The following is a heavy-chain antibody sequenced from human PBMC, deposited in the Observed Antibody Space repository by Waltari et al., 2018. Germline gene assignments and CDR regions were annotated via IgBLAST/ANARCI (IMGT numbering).Heavy chain of an antibody. CDR3: ARLRSNMTPFDP. J-gene: IGHJ5*02. CDR1: GDSICSSGYY. D-gene: IGHD2-8*01. Sequence: QLPLQGSGPGQVHPSETRTLTCTVSGDSICSSGYYWGWIRQPPGKGLEWIGSIYYSGSTYYNPSLKSRLSISVDTPKNQFSLKLSSVTSADAAIYYCARLRSNMTPFDPWGQGTLVTVSS. V-gene: IGHV4-39*01. CDR2: IYYSGST.